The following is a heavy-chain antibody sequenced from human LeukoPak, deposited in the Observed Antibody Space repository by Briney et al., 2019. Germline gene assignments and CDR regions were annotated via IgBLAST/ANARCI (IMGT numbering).Heavy chain of an antibody. Sequence: PSETLSLTCTVSGGSISSSSYYWGWIRQPPGKGLEWIGSIYYSGSTYYNPSLKSRVTISVDTSKNQFSLKLSSVTAADTAVYYCARQGSSSRFDPWGRGTLVTVSS. CDR3: ARQGSSSRFDP. J-gene: IGHJ5*02. CDR2: IYYSGST. V-gene: IGHV4-39*01. CDR1: GGSISSSSYY. D-gene: IGHD6-13*01.